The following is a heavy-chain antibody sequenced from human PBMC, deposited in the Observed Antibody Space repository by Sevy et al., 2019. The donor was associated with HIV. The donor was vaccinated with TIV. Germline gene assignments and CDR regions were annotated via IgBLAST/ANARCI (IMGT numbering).Heavy chain of an antibody. J-gene: IGHJ4*02. V-gene: IGHV3-21*01. CDR1: GFTFSSYS. CDR3: ARDPRSDDFWSSYYHLDY. Sequence: GGSLRLSCAASGFTFSSYSMNWVRQAPGKGLEWVSSISSSSSYIYYADSVKGRFTISRDNAKNSLYLQMNSLRAEDTAVYYCARDPRSDDFWSSYYHLDYWGQGTLVTVSS. D-gene: IGHD3-3*01. CDR2: ISSSSSYI.